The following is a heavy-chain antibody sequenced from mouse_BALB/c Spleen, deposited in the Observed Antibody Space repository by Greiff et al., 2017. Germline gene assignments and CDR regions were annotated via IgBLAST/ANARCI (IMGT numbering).Heavy chain of an antibody. CDR2: INPSNGGT. J-gene: IGHJ3*01. CDR1: GYTFTSYY. CDR3: TREEFAY. V-gene: IGHV1S81*02. Sequence: VQLVESGAELVKPGASVKLSCKASGYTFTSYYMYWVKQRPGQGLEWIGEINPSNGGTNFNEKFKSKATLTVDKSSSTAYMQLSSLTSEDSAVYYCTREEFAYWGQGTLVTVSA.